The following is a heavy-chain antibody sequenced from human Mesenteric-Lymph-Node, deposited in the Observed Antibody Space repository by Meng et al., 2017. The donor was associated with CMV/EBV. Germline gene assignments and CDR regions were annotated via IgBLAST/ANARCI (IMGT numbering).Heavy chain of an antibody. J-gene: IGHJ4*02. Sequence: GGSLRLSCAAPGFIFSNYAMSWVRQGPGKGLEWVSAISDGGVTTYYADSVKGRFTIYRDNSKNTLYLQMSSLRAEDTAVYYCAKSRMPARDFWSGYYIDYWGQGTLVTVSS. D-gene: IGHD3-3*01. CDR3: AKSRMPARDFWSGYYIDY. V-gene: IGHV3-23*01. CDR2: ISDGGVTT. CDR1: GFIFSNYA.